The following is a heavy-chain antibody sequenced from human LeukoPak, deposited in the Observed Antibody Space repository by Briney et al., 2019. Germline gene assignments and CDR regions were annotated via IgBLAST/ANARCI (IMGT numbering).Heavy chain of an antibody. J-gene: IGHJ5*02. V-gene: IGHV1-8*01. CDR2: MNPNSGNT. Sequence: ASVKVSCKASGYTFTSYDINWVRQATGQGLEWMGWMNPNSGNTGYAQKFQGRVTMTRNTSISTAYMELSSLRSEDTAVYYCARRRKKGYQLLLNNWFDPWGQGTLVTVSS. CDR3: ARRRKKGYQLLLNNWFDP. CDR1: GYTFTSYD. D-gene: IGHD2-2*01.